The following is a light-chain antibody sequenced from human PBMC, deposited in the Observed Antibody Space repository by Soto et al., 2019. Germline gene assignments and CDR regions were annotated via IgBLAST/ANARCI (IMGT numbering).Light chain of an antibody. J-gene: IGKJ2*01. V-gene: IGKV3-20*01. CDR2: GAS. Sequence: EIVLTQSPGTLSLSPGERATLSCRASQSVNSTYLAWYQHKPGQAPRVLIFGASIRATGIPDRFSGSGSGTDFTLTISRLEPEDFAVYYCQLYGSSPTYTFGQGTTLEIK. CDR1: QSVNSTY. CDR3: QLYGSSPTYT.